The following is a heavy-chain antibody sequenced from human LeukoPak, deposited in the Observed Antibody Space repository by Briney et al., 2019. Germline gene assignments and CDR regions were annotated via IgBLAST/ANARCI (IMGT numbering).Heavy chain of an antibody. D-gene: IGHD2-2*01. V-gene: IGHV4-4*07. CDR3: ARDLGHPGVVPAAMGYYYYCGMDV. Sequence: SETLSLTCTVSGGSISSYYWSWIRQPAGKGLEWIGRIYTSGSTNYNPSLKSRVTMSVDTSKNQFSLKLSSVTAADTAVYYCARDLGHPGVVPAAMGYYYYCGMDVWGQGTTVTVSS. J-gene: IGHJ6*02. CDR1: GGSISSYY. CDR2: IYTSGST.